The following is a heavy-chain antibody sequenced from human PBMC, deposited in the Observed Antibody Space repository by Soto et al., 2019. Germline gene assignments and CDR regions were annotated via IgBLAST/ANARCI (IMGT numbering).Heavy chain of an antibody. D-gene: IGHD6-19*01. V-gene: IGHV3-23*01. J-gene: IGHJ6*01. Sequence: PGGSLRLSCAASGFTFSSYAMSWVRQAPGKGLEWVSAISGSGGSTYYADSVKGRFTISRDNSKNTLYLQMNSLRAEDTAVYYCAKDISSGWYRTYYYYGMDVWGQGTTVTVSS. CDR3: AKDISSGWYRTYYYYGMDV. CDR2: ISGSGGST. CDR1: GFTFSSYA.